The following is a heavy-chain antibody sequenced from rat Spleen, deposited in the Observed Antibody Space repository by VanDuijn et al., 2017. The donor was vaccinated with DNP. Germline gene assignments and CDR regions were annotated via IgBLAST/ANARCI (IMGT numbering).Heavy chain of an antibody. D-gene: IGHD4-3*01. CDR2: ISPSGGST. CDR3: ARWYNSGYYFDY. V-gene: IGHV5-25*01. J-gene: IGHJ2*01. Sequence: EVQLVESGGGLVQPGRSLKLSCAASGFTFSNYDMAWVRQAPTKGLEWVASISPSGGSTYYRDSVKGRFTVSRDNAKSSLYLQMDSLRSEDTATYYCARWYNSGYYFDYWGQGVMVTVSS. CDR1: GFTFSNYD.